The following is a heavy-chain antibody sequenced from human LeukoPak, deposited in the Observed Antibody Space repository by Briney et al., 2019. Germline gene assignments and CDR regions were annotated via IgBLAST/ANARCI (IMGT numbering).Heavy chain of an antibody. V-gene: IGHV3-11*04. CDR2: ISSSGSTI. J-gene: IGHJ4*02. CDR1: GFTFSNYY. CDR3: ARDLYDNVWRSPIIGY. D-gene: IGHD3-16*01. Sequence: GGSLRLSCAASGFTFSNYYMSWIRQAPGKGLEWVSYISSSGSTIYYADSVKGRFTISRDNAKNSLYLQMNSLRAEDTAVHYGARDLYDNVWRSPIIGYWGQGTLVTVPS.